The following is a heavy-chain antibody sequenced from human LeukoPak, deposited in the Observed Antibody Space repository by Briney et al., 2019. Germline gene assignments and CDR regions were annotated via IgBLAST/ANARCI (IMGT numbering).Heavy chain of an antibody. CDR1: GFTFNKFA. CDR2: ITAGGGT. CDR3: ARDPNGNYVGAFDF. V-gene: IGHV3-23*01. Sequence: GGSLRLSCVASGFTFNKFALIWVRQAPGKGLECVSSITAGGGTQYADAAKGRFTISRDSSKNTLYLYMNSLRADDTAVYFCARDPNGNYVGAFDFCGHGTMVTVSS. D-gene: IGHD1-7*01. J-gene: IGHJ3*01.